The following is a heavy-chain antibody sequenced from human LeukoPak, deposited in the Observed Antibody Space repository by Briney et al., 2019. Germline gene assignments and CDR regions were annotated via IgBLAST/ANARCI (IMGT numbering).Heavy chain of an antibody. CDR2: ITGSSSTI. D-gene: IGHD6-19*01. CDR3: AKDLDSGWSFDY. Sequence: PGGSLRLSCAASGFTFSSYSMNWVRQAPGKGLEWVSYITGSSSTIYYADSVKGRFTISRDNAKNSLYLQMNSLRAEDTAMYYCAKDLDSGWSFDYWGQGTLVTVSS. J-gene: IGHJ4*02. V-gene: IGHV3-48*01. CDR1: GFTFSSYS.